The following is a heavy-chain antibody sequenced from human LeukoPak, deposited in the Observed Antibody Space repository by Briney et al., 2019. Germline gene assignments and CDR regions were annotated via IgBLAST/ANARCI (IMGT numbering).Heavy chain of an antibody. CDR1: GASISSHF. Sequence: SETLSLTCTISGASISSHFWTWIRQPPGKGLEWIGYGFHTGRTNYSPSLKSRVTISVNTSKNQFSRKLSSVTAADTAVYYCSRGGENPPPADWGQGILVTVFS. D-gene: IGHD2/OR15-2a*01. CDR2: GFHTGRT. CDR3: SRGGENPPPAD. V-gene: IGHV4-59*11. J-gene: IGHJ4*02.